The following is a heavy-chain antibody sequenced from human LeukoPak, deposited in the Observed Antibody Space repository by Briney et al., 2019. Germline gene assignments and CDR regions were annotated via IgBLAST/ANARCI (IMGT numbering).Heavy chain of an antibody. CDR1: GFTFSSYA. CDR2: ISYDGSNK. D-gene: IGHD3-22*01. Sequence: GGSLRLSCAASGFTFSSYAMHWVRQAPGKGLEWVAVISYDGSNKYYADSVKGRFTISRDNSKNTLYLQMNSLRAEDTAVYYCARDASDSSGYTAGIDPWGQGTLVTVSS. CDR3: ARDASDSSGYTAGIDP. V-gene: IGHV3-30-3*01. J-gene: IGHJ5*02.